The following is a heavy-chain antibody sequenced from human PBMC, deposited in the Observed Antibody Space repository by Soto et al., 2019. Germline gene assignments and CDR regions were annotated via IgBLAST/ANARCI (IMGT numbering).Heavy chain of an antibody. D-gene: IGHD5-12*01. J-gene: IGHJ6*02. CDR3: QRDGYHPHYFYYYGMDV. CDR2: IYYSGST. Sequence: SETLSLTCTVSGGSIRSYYCSWIRQPPGKGLAWIGSIYYSGSTNYNPSLKSRVTISVDTSKNQFSLKLSSVTAAETAVYYCQRDGYHPHYFYYYGMDVWGQGTTVTVSS. CDR1: GGSIRSYY. V-gene: IGHV4-59*01.